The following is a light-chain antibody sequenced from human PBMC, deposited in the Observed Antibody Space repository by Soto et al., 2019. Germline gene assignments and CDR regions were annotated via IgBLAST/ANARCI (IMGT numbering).Light chain of an antibody. CDR2: GAS. CDR3: QQYNDWPPWT. CDR1: QSIANN. J-gene: IGKJ1*01. Sequence: EIVMTQSPASLSASPGERITLSCKASQSIANNLAWHQQKPGQAPRLLMYGASTRAADIPARFSGSGSGTKFSLTISSLQSEDFAIYYCQQYNDWPPWTFGQGTKVDIK. V-gene: IGKV3-15*01.